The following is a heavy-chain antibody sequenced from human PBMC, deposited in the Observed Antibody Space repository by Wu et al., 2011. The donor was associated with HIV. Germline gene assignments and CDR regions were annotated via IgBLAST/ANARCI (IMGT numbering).Heavy chain of an antibody. CDR1: GYTFTSYD. V-gene: IGHV1-69-2*01. Sequence: VQLVQSGAEVKKPGASVKVSCKAFGYTFTSYDINWVRQATGQGLEWMGLVDPEDGETIYTEKFQGRVTITADTSTDTAYMELSSLRSEDTAVYYCATVSGSTSFARWGQGTLVTVSS. D-gene: IGHD2-2*01. J-gene: IGHJ5*02. CDR3: ATVSGSTSFAR. CDR2: VDPEDGET.